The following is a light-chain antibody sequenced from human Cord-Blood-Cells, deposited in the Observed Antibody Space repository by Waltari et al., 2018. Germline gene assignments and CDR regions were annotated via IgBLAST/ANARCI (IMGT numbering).Light chain of an antibody. CDR3: SSYAGSNNVV. J-gene: IGLJ2*01. V-gene: IGLV2-8*01. Sequence: QSALTQPPSASGSPGQSVTIPCTGTSSDAGGYNYVSWYQQHPGKAPKPLIYEVNKRPSGVPDRFSGAKSGNTASLTVSGLQAEDEADYFCSSYAGSNNVVFGGGTKLTVL. CDR1: SSDAGGYNY. CDR2: EVN.